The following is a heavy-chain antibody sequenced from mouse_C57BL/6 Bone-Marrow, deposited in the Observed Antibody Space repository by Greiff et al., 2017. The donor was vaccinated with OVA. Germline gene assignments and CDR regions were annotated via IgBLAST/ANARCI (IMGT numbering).Heavy chain of an antibody. D-gene: IGHD1-1*01. V-gene: IGHV1-72*01. Sequence: VQLQQSGAELVKPGASVKLSCKASGYTFTSYWMHWVKQRPGRGLEWIGRIDPNSGGTKYNEKFKSKATLTVDKPSSTAYMQLSSLTSEDSAVYYCANCFGSSPDGYFDVWGTGTTVTVSS. CDR2: IDPNSGGT. CDR1: GYTFTSYW. J-gene: IGHJ1*03. CDR3: ANCFGSSPDGYFDV.